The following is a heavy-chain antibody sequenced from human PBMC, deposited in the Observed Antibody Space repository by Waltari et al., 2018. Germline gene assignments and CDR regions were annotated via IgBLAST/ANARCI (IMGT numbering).Heavy chain of an antibody. CDR1: GFHFSTFW. CDR3: ASDVHSGRYGWFDP. CDR2: IKSDGSAT. D-gene: IGHD1-26*01. Sequence: EVQLVESGGDLVQPGGSLRLSCAASGFHFSTFWGHWVRQVPGKGLVWGSRIKSDGSATSYADSVKGRFTISRDNAKNTVYLQMNSLRAEDTAVYHCASDVHSGRYGWFDPWGQGTLVTVSS. V-gene: IGHV3-74*01. J-gene: IGHJ5*02.